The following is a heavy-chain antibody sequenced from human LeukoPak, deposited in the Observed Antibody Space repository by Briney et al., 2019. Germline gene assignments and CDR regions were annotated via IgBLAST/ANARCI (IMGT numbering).Heavy chain of an antibody. CDR3: ARDSITIFGVVITPRGYYGMDV. CDR2: ISAYNGNT. V-gene: IGHV1-18*01. CDR1: GYIFTSYG. J-gene: IGHJ6*02. D-gene: IGHD3-3*01. Sequence: ASVKVSCKASGYIFTSYGISWVRQAPGQGLEWMGWISAYNGNTNYAQKLQGRVTMTTDTSTSTAHMELRSLRSDDTAVYYCARDSITIFGVVITPRGYYGMDVWGQGTTVTVSS.